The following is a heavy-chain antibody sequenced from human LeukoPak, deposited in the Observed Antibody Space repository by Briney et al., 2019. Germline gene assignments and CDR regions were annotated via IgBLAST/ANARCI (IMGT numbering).Heavy chain of an antibody. J-gene: IGHJ3*02. D-gene: IGHD2-2*02. CDR1: GYSFTSYW. CDR3: ARPYCSSTSCYNGNAFDI. Sequence: GESLKVSCKGSGYSFTSYWISWARQMPGKGLEWMGRIDPSDSYTNYSPSFQGHVTISADKSISTAYLQWSSLKASDTAMYYCARPYCSSTSCYNGNAFDIWGQGTMVTVSS. V-gene: IGHV5-10-1*01. CDR2: IDPSDSYT.